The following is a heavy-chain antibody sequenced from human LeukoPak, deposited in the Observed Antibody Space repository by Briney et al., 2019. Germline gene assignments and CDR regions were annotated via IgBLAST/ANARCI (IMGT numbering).Heavy chain of an antibody. Sequence: RASVKVSCKASGYTFTSYGISWVRQAPGQGLEWMGWISAYNGNTNYAQKLQGRVTMTTDTSTSTAYMELRSLRSDDTAVYYCARKVPNDSSGYYYRGQFDPWGQGTLVTVSS. CDR1: GYTFTSYG. CDR3: ARKVPNDSSGYYYRGQFDP. J-gene: IGHJ5*02. V-gene: IGHV1-18*01. D-gene: IGHD3-22*01. CDR2: ISAYNGNT.